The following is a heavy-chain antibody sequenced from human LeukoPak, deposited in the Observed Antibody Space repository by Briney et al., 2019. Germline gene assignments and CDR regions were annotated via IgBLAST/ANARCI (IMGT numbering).Heavy chain of an antibody. J-gene: IGHJ4*02. Sequence: GAAVKDSCKASGYIFTNHYMQWVRQAPGQGLEGMGIINPSGGSKSYPQKFQGRVTMTRDTSTNPVYMELRTLSSEDAGGYYSATVLCSGGRRFEFDYWGEGTLVTVSS. CDR2: INPSGGSK. V-gene: IGHV1-46*01. CDR3: ATVLCSGGRRFEFDY. CDR1: GYIFTNHY. D-gene: IGHD2-15*01.